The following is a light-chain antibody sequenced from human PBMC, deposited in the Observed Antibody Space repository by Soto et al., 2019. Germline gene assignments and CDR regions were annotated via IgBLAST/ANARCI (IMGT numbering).Light chain of an antibody. CDR3: QQYNSYSWT. V-gene: IGKV1-5*01. Sequence: DIQMTQSPSTLSASVGDRVTITCRASQSISSWLAWYQQKPGKAPKLLIYDASSLESGVPSRFSGSGSGTEFTLTISSLQPDDFAYYCCQQYNSYSWTFGQGTKVEIK. CDR2: DAS. CDR1: QSISSW. J-gene: IGKJ1*01.